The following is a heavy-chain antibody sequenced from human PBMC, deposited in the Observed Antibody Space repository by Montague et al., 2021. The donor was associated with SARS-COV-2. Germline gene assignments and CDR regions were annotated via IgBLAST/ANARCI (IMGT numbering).Heavy chain of an antibody. J-gene: IGHJ6*02. CDR3: ARQPLGYDFVYYYYGMDV. CDR2: TYYRSKWYN. CDR1: GDSVSSNSAA. Sequence: CAISGDSVSSNSAAWDGIRQSPSRGLEWLGRTYYRSKWYNDYAVSVKSRITINPDTSKNQFSLQLNSVTPEDTAVYYCARQPLGYDFVYYYYGMDVWGQGTTVTVSS. V-gene: IGHV6-1*01. D-gene: IGHD5-12*01.